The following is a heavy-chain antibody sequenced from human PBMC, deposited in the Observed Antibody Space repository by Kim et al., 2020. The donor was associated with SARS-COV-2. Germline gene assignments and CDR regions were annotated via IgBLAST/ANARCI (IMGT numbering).Heavy chain of an antibody. Sequence: ASVKVSCKASGYTFTSYAMHWVRQAPGQRLEWMGWINAGNGNTKYSQKFQGRVTITRDTSASTAYMELSSLRSEDTAVYYCARDSYYDIVLYYYYGMDVWGKGTTVTVSS. V-gene: IGHV1-3*01. J-gene: IGHJ6*04. D-gene: IGHD3-9*01. CDR1: GYTFTSYA. CDR3: ARDSYYDIVLYYYYGMDV. CDR2: INAGNGNT.